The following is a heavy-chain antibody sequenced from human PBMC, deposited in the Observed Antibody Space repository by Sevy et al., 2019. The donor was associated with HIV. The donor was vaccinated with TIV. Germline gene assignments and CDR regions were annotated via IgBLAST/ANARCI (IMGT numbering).Heavy chain of an antibody. J-gene: IGHJ4*01. CDR3: VREGLGGYSYSLDY. V-gene: IGHV3-7*01. D-gene: IGHD5-18*01. CDR1: GFSFSIYW. Sequence: GGSLRLSCAASGFSFSIYWMSWVRQAPGKGLEWVATMKQDGSEEDYVDSVKGRSTISRDNAKNSLFLQMNSLSAEDTAVYYCVREGLGGYSYSLDYWGHRTLVTVSS. CDR2: MKQDGSEE.